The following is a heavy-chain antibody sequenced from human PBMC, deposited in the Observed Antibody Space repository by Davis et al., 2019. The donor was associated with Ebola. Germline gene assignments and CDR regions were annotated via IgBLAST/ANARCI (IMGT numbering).Heavy chain of an antibody. CDR2: ISSSGSTI. CDR1: GFTFSSYE. J-gene: IGHJ4*02. V-gene: IGHV3-48*03. D-gene: IGHD2-8*02. CDR3: ARGGCTGGVCPGGFFGY. Sequence: GESLKISCAASGFTFSSYEMNWVRQAPGKGLEWVSYISSSGSTIYYADSVKGRFTISRDNAKNSLYLQMNSLRAEDTAVYYCARGGCTGGVCPGGFFGYWGQGTLVTVSS.